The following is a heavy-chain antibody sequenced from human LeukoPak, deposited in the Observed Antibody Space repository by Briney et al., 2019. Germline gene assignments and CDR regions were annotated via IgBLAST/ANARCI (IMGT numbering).Heavy chain of an antibody. CDR2: ISYDGSNK. CDR1: GYTFSSCD. J-gene: IGHJ4*02. V-gene: IGHV3-30*03. Sequence: HPGGSLTLSCAVSGYTFSSCDMQCFRQAPGKGLEWVTVISYDGSNKYYADSVKGRFTISRHNSKNTLYLQMNSLRAEDTAVYYCSGDHMCSGWWILCDFWGRGTLVTVSS. CDR3: SGDHMCSGWWILCDF. D-gene: IGHD6-19*01.